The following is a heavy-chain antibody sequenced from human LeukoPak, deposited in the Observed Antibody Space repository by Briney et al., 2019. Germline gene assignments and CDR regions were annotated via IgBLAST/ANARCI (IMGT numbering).Heavy chain of an antibody. CDR1: GFTFSSYW. Sequence: PGGSLRLSCAASGFTFSSYWMSWVRQAPGKGLEWVANIKQDGSEKYYVDSVKGRFTISRDNAKNSLYLQMNSLRAEDTAVYYCAKDRHAPGRYCSSTTCFPFDLWGQGTLVTVSS. D-gene: IGHD2-2*01. J-gene: IGHJ1*01. CDR2: IKQDGSEK. V-gene: IGHV3-7*01. CDR3: AKDRHAPGRYCSSTTCFPFDL.